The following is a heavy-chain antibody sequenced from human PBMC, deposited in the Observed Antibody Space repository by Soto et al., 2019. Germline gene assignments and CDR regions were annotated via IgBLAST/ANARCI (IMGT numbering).Heavy chain of an antibody. CDR3: AKGSSWSEFEY. D-gene: IGHD6-19*01. CDR1: GFTFSNYG. Sequence: PGASLRLSCVVSGFTFSNYGMTWVRQAAGKGLEWVSSMMSSTYYTDAVKGRFTISRDNSKNTLYLQMNSLRAQDTAMYYCAKGSSWSEFEYWGQGTLVTVSS. CDR2: MMSST. V-gene: IGHV3-23*01. J-gene: IGHJ4*02.